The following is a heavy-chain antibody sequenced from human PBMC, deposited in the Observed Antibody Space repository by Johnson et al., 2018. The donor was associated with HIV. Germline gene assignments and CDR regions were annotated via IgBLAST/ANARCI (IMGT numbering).Heavy chain of an antibody. CDR1: GFTFSSYG. J-gene: IGHJ3*02. CDR2: ISYDGSNK. D-gene: IGHD3-10*02. V-gene: IGHV3-30*18. Sequence: QVQLVESGGGVVQPGRSLRLSCAASGFTFSSYGMHWVRQAPGKGLEWVAVISYDGSNKYYADSVKGRFTISRDNAKNSLVLQMNSLRAEDTAVFYCAKHLSTLFDAFDIWGQGTMVTVSS. CDR3: AKHLSTLFDAFDI.